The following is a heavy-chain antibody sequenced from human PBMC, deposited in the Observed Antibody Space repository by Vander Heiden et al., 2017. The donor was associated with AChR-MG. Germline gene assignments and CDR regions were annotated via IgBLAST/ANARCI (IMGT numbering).Heavy chain of an antibody. CDR3: ARVGSSGYYDY. Sequence: QVQLVQSGAEVKKPGSSVKVPCKASGGTFSSDAISGVRQAPGQGLEWMGGIIPIFGTANYAQKFQGRVTITADESTSTAYMELSSLRSEDTAVYYCARVGSSGYYDYWGQGTLVTVSS. CDR2: IIPIFGTA. CDR1: GGTFSSDA. D-gene: IGHD3-22*01. J-gene: IGHJ4*02. V-gene: IGHV1-69*01.